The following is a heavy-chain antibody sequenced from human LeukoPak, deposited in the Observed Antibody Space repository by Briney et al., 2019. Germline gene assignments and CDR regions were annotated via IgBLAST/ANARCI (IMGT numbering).Heavy chain of an antibody. CDR1: GFTFTNAW. V-gene: IGHV3-15*01. D-gene: IGHD3-22*01. J-gene: IGHJ4*02. CDR2: IKTKTDGGTT. CDR3: TTSPFYYDSGDSYYYFDY. Sequence: GGSLRLSCAASGFTFTNAWMNWVRQAPGKGLEWAGRIKTKTDGGTTDYAAPVKGRFTISRDDSRNTLYVQMNSLKTEDTAVYYCTTSPFYYDSGDSYYYFDYWGQGTLVTVSS.